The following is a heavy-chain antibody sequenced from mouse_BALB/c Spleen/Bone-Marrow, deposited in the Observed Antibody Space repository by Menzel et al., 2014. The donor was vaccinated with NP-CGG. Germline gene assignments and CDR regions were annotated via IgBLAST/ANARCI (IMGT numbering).Heavy chain of an antibody. D-gene: IGHD1-1*02. CDR3: TRQRGDYAMDY. CDR2: ISNGGNYT. V-gene: IGHV5-9-3*01. CDR1: GFTFSSYG. Sequence: VQLQQSGGGLVKPGGSLKLSCATSGFTFSSYGMSWVRQTPEKRLEWVATISNGGNYTYYPDSVKGRSTISRDNAKNTLYLQMSSLRSEDTAMYYCTRQRGDYAMDYWGQGTSVTVSS. J-gene: IGHJ4*01.